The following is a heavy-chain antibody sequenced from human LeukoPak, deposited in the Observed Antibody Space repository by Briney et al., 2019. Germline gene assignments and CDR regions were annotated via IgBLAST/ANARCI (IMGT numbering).Heavy chain of an antibody. Sequence: LSLTCTVSGGSISSSNYYWGWIRQAPGKGLEWVSSISRSGSTKYYADSVKGRFTISRDNAKNSLFLQMNSLRAEDTAVYYCARVLRYCSGGNCYSGGLGYMDVWGKGTTVTISS. CDR1: GGSISSSNYY. CDR3: ARVLRYCSGGNCYSGGLGYMDV. CDR2: ISRSGSTK. D-gene: IGHD2-15*01. J-gene: IGHJ6*03. V-gene: IGHV3-11*01.